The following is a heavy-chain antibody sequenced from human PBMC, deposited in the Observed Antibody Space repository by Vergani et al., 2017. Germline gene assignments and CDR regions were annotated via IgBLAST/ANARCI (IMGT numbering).Heavy chain of an antibody. V-gene: IGHV2-70*04. J-gene: IGHJ4*02. CDR2: IDWDDDK. CDR3: ARNGYYDSSGYYYLGDDFDY. CDR1: GFSLSTSGMR. Sequence: QVTLKESGPALVKPTQTLTLTCPFSGFSLSTSGMRVSCLRQPPGKALEWLARIDWDDDKFYSTSLKTRLTISKDTSKNQVVLTMTNMDPVDTATYYCARNGYYDSSGYYYLGDDFDYWGQGTLVTVSS. D-gene: IGHD3-22*01.